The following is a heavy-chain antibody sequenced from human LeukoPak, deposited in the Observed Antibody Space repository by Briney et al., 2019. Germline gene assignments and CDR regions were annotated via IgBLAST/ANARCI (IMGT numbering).Heavy chain of an antibody. Sequence: SGRSLRLSCAASGFTFSSYGMHWVRQAPGKGLEWVAVISYDGSNKYYADSVKGRFTISRDNSKNTLYLQMYSLRAEDTAVYYCAKDAQSTYYYDSSGHLDYWGQGTLVTVSS. CDR1: GFTFSSYG. J-gene: IGHJ4*02. CDR2: ISYDGSNK. D-gene: IGHD3-22*01. V-gene: IGHV3-30*18. CDR3: AKDAQSTYYYDSSGHLDY.